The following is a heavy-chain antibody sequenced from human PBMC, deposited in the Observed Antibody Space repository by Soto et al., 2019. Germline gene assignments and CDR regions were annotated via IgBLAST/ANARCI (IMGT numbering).Heavy chain of an antibody. CDR3: ARDFKGKQVVPAAIYYYYYGMDV. CDR2: IWYDGSNK. D-gene: IGHD2-2*01. Sequence: GGSLRLSCAASGFTFSSYGMHWVRQAPGKGLEWVAVIWYDGSNKYYADCVKGRFTISRDNSKNTMYLQMNSLRAEDTTVYYCARDFKGKQVVPAAIYYYYYGMDVWGQGTTVTVSS. J-gene: IGHJ6*02. CDR1: GFTFSSYG. V-gene: IGHV3-33*01.